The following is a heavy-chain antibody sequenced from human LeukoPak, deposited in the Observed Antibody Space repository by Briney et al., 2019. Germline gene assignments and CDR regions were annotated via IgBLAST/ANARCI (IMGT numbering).Heavy chain of an antibody. CDR2: IIPILGIA. J-gene: IGHJ6*02. CDR3: ARDLGDYIYYYYGMDV. V-gene: IGHV1-69*04. Sequence: SVKVSCKASGGTFSSYAISWVRQAPGQGLEWMGRIIPILGIANYAQKFQGRVTITADKSTSTAYMELSSLRSEDTAVYYCARDLGDYIYYYYGMDVWGQGTTVTVSS. CDR1: GGTFSSYA. D-gene: IGHD4-17*01.